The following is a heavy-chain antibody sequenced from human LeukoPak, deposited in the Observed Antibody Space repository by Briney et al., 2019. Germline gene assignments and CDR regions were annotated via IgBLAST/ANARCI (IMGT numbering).Heavy chain of an antibody. V-gene: IGHV3-7*04. CDR2: IKPDGSDR. J-gene: IGHJ4*02. D-gene: IGHD5-12*01. CDR1: GLTFSNYW. Sequence: PGGSLRLSCAASGLTFSNYWMSCVRQAPGIGLEWVANIKPDGSDRYFVDSVKGRFTLSRDNAKNSLYLQMSSLTVEDTAVYYCARIRYSGNAFDYWGQGTLVPVSS. CDR3: ARIRYSGNAFDY.